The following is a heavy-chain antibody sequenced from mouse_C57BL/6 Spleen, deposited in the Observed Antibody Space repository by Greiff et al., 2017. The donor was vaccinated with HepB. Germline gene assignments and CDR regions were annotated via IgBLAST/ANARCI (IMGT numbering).Heavy chain of an antibody. Sequence: EVQVVESGGGLVQPKGSLKLSCAASGFSFNTYAMNWVRQAPGKGLEWVARIRSKSNNYATYYADSVKDRFTISRDDSESMLYLQMNNLKTEDTAMYYCVRQRTTVGDFDYWGQGTTLTVSS. D-gene: IGHD1-1*01. CDR2: IRSKSNNYAT. J-gene: IGHJ2*01. CDR3: VRQRTTVGDFDY. CDR1: GFSFNTYA. V-gene: IGHV10-1*01.